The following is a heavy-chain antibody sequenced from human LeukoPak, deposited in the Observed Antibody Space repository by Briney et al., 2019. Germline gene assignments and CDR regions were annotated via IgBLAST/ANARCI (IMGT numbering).Heavy chain of an antibody. CDR2: INPNSGGT. V-gene: IGHV1-2*02. CDR1: GYTFTGYY. J-gene: IGHJ4*02. Sequence: GASVKVSCKASGYTFTGYYMHWVRQAPGQGLEWMGWINPNSGGTNYAQKFQGRVTMTRDTSISTAYMELSRLRSDDTAVYYCARDPGYYDSSGYYYGYYFDYWGQGTLVTVSS. D-gene: IGHD3-22*01. CDR3: ARDPGYYDSSGYYYGYYFDY.